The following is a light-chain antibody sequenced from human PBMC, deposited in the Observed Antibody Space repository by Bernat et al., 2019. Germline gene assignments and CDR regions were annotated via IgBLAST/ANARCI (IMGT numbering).Light chain of an antibody. CDR3: QQANSFPLT. CDR2: AAS. Sequence: DIQMTQSPSSVSASVGDRVTITCRASQAISRSLAWYQQIPGKAPKLLISAASRLQSGVPSRFSGGGSGTDFTLSINNLQPEDFATYYCQQANSFPLTFGGGTKVE. J-gene: IGKJ4*01. CDR1: QAISRS. V-gene: IGKV1D-12*01.